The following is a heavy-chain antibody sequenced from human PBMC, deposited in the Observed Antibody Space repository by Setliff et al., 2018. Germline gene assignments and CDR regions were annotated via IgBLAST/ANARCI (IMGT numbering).Heavy chain of an antibody. V-gene: IGHV4-34*01. Sequence: SETLSLTCGASGVSFSDYYWTWIRQTPGKGLEWVGEIKHSGSNKCNPSLKSRVTISVDTHKNQFSLELTSVTAEDTAVYYCARMSGFKYIGVWDKGTTVPVSS. CDR1: GVSFSDYY. CDR2: IKHSGSN. J-gene: IGHJ6*03. D-gene: IGHD3-3*01. CDR3: ARMSGFKYIGV.